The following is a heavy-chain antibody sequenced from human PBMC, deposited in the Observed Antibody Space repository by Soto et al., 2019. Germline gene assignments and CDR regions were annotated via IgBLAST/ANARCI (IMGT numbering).Heavy chain of an antibody. CDR2: IYYSGYT. J-gene: IGHJ4*02. CDR3: ARDPSI. CDR1: GGSISSGSYY. Sequence: QVQLQESGPGLVKPSQTLSLTCTVSGGSISSGSYYWNWIRQHPGKGLEWIGYIYYSGYTYYNPSLKSRVTISVDTSKNQLSLKLSSVTAADTAVYYCARDPSIWGQGTLVIVSS. V-gene: IGHV4-31*03.